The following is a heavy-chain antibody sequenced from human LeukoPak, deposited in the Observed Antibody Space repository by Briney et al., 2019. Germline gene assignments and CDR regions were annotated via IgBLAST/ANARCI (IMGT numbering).Heavy chain of an antibody. CDR3: ARDAESLITLNRGVIVNWFDP. CDR2: INPNNGGT. V-gene: IGHV1-2*02. D-gene: IGHD3-10*01. Sequence: ASVKVSCKASGYTFTGHYMHWVRQAPGQEPEWMGWINPNNGGTRYAQKFQGRVTMTRDTSISTACMELTRLRSDDTAVYYCARDAESLITLNRGVIVNWFDPWGQGTLVTVSS. CDR1: GYTFTGHY. J-gene: IGHJ5*02.